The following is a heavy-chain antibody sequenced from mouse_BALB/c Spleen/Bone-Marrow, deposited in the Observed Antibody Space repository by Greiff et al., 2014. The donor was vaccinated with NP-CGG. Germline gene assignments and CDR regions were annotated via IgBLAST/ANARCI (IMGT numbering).Heavy chain of an antibody. J-gene: IGHJ4*01. CDR2: INPSNGGT. Sequence: QVQLQQSGAELVKPGASVKLSCKASGYTFTSYYMYWVKQRPGQGFEWIGEINPSNGGTNFNEKFKSRATLTVDKSSSTAYMQLSSLTSEDSAGYDSTRLPHWGQGTSVTVSS. D-gene: IGHD5-1*01. V-gene: IGHV1S81*02. CDR3: TRLPH. CDR1: GYTFTSYY.